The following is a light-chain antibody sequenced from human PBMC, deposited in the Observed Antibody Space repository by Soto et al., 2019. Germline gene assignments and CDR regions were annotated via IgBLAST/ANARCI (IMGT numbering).Light chain of an antibody. Sequence: QSVLTQPPSVSAAPGRTVTVSCSGTSSNVGGHYVSWYPQFPGTAPRLLIFDDNKRLSGIPDRFSGAKSGTSATLGITGLQTGDEAIYYCGTWDNSVTGGRAVFGGGTKLTVL. CDR2: DDN. J-gene: IGLJ3*02. CDR3: GTWDNSVTGGRAV. CDR1: SSNVGGHY. V-gene: IGLV1-51*02.